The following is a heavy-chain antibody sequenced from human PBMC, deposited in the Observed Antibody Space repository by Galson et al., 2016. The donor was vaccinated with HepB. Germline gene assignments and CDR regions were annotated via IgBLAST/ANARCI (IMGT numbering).Heavy chain of an antibody. CDR2: INAGNGDT. J-gene: IGHJ5*02. CDR1: GYTFTNYA. D-gene: IGHD2-2*01. Sequence: SVKVSCKASGYTFTNYAIHWVRQAPGQRLEWMGWINAGNGDTKSSQKFQGRVTITRDTSATTAYMELSSLRSEDTAVYYCARDGYCSSFNCYSWFDPWGQGTLVTVSS. V-gene: IGHV1-3*01. CDR3: ARDGYCSSFNCYSWFDP.